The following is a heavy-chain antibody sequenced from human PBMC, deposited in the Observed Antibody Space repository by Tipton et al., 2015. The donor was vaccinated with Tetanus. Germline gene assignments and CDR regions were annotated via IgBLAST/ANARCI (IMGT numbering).Heavy chain of an antibody. D-gene: IGHD1-26*01. Sequence: TLSLTCTVSGGSISSYYWSWIRQPPGKGLEWIGYIYHTGSTTYNPSLQSRVTTSVDTSKNQFSLRLNSVTSADTAVYFCARYGRLPKTDPFDTWGQGTMVTVSS. CDR2: IYHTGST. CDR3: ARYGRLPKTDPFDT. V-gene: IGHV4-59*01. CDR1: GGSISSYY. J-gene: IGHJ3*02.